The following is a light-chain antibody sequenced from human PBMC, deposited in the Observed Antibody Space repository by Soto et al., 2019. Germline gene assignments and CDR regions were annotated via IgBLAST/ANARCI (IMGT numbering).Light chain of an antibody. CDR2: GAS. V-gene: IGKV3-15*01. Sequence: ETVMTQSPATLSVSPGERATLSCRASQSVNSKLAWYQQKLGQAPRVLIYGASTRATGIPARFSGSGSGTEFILTIRSLQSEDFALYYCQQYNPWPWTFGQGTKVEIK. CDR1: QSVNSK. J-gene: IGKJ1*01. CDR3: QQYNPWPWT.